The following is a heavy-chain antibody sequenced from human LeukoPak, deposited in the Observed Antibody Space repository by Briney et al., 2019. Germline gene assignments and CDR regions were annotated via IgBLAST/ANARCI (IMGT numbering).Heavy chain of an antibody. D-gene: IGHD6-13*01. CDR1: GGSISSSSYC. CDR3: ARGSIAAAGTPHYFDY. Sequence: SETLSLTCTVSGGSISSSSYCWGWIRQPPGKGLVWIGSIYYSGSTYYNPSLKSRVTISVDTSKNQFSLKLSSVTAADTAVYYCARGSIAAAGTPHYFDYLRQGSLVTVSS. V-gene: IGHV4-39*01. J-gene: IGHJ4*02. CDR2: IYYSGST.